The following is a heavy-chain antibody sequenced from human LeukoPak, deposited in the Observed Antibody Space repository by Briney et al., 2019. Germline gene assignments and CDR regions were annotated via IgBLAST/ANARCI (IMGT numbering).Heavy chain of an antibody. D-gene: IGHD6-13*01. J-gene: IGHJ3*01. Sequence: GGSLRLSCAASGLTVSSYGMTWVRHAPGKGLEWVSAFSATDGSAQCADSVKGRFTISRDNSKNSLYLQMNRLRDEDTAVYYCAKARIAAAGTGAVDVWGQGTMVTVSS. CDR3: AKARIAAAGTGAVDV. CDR2: FSATDGSA. CDR1: GLTVSSYG. V-gene: IGHV3-23*01.